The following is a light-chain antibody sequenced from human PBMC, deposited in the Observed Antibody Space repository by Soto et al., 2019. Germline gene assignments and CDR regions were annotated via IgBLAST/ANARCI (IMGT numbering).Light chain of an antibody. CDR1: QSVSSN. CDR2: GAS. CDR3: QQYNNWPPIT. V-gene: IGKV3-15*01. Sequence: EIVMTQSPATLSVSPGERATLSCRASQSVSSNLGWYQQKPGQAPRLLIYGASTRATGIPARFSGSGSGTEFTLTISSLQSEDSAVYYCQQYNNWPPITFGQGTKVEMK. J-gene: IGKJ1*01.